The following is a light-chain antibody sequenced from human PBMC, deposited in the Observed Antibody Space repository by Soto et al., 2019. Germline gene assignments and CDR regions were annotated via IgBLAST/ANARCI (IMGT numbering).Light chain of an antibody. CDR1: SSNIGTSYD. CDR3: AAWDDSLYGVV. J-gene: IGLJ2*01. V-gene: IGLV1-40*01. Sequence: QSVLTQPPSVSGAPGQRVTISCTGSSSNIGTSYDVHWYQQVPGTAPKLLIYGNNNRPSGVPDRFSGSKSGTSASLAISGLQSEDEADYYCAAWDDSLYGVVFGGGTKLTVL. CDR2: GNN.